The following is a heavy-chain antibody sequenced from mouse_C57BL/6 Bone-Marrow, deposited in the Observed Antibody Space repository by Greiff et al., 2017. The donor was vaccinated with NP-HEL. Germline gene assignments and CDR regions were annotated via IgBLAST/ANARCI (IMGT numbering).Heavy chain of an antibody. CDR2: INPSSGYT. Sequence: VQLVESGAELARPGASVKMSCKASGYTFTSYTMHWVKQRPGQGLEWIGYINPSSGYTKYNQKFKDKATLTADKSSSTAYMQLSSLTSEDSAVYYCARGNDYDVDYYAMDYWGQGTSVTVSS. CDR1: GYTFTSYT. V-gene: IGHV1-4*01. D-gene: IGHD2-4*01. J-gene: IGHJ4*01. CDR3: ARGNDYDVDYYAMDY.